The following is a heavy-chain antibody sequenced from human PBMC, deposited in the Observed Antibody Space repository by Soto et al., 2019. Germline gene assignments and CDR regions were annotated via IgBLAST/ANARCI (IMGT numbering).Heavy chain of an antibody. CDR2: ITPFNGDV. CDR1: GNTFTFRY. D-gene: IGHD1-26*01. J-gene: IGHJ4*02. V-gene: IGHV1-45*02. CDR3: DSGGAGSGPFTWELPDH. Sequence: QMQLVQSGAEVKKPGSTVTVSCKALGNTFTFRYLHWVRQAPGQALEWMGWITPFNGDVHYAQKFQERVNITRDRSINTAYMRMSSLRSEDTAMYYCDSGGAGSGPFTWELPDHWGQGTLVTVSS.